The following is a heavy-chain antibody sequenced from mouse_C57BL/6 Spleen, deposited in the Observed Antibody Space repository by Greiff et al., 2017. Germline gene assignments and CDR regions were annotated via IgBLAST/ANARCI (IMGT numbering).Heavy chain of an antibody. Sequence: QVQLKQPGAELVQPGASVKLSCKASGYTFTSYWMQWVKQRPGQGLEWIGEIDPSDSYTNYNQKFKGKATLTVDTSSSTAYMQLSSLTSEDSAVYYCARSGYYYGSSHWYFDVWGTGTTVTVSS. V-gene: IGHV1-50*01. D-gene: IGHD1-1*01. CDR2: IDPSDSYT. CDR1: GYTFTSYW. J-gene: IGHJ1*03. CDR3: ARSGYYYGSSHWYFDV.